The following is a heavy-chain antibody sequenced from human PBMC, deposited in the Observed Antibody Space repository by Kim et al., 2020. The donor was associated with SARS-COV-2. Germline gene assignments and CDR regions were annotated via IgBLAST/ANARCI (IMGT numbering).Heavy chain of an antibody. V-gene: IGHV4-59*01. D-gene: IGHD3-10*01. J-gene: IGHJ5*02. CDR3: ARDLRISSWFDR. Sequence: NYHPSLKSRVTISIDTSKNKFSLKLTSVTAADTAVYYCARDLRISSWFDRWGQGALVTVLS.